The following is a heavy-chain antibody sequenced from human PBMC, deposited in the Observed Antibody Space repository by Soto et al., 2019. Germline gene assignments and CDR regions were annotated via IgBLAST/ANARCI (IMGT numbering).Heavy chain of an antibody. CDR1: RFTFSSYA. CDR2: ISGSGGST. CDR3: AKEGRSSGWDYYYGMDV. J-gene: IGHJ6*02. Sequence: GGSLRLSCAASRFTFSSYAMSWVRQAPGKGLEWVSAISGSGGSTYYADSVKGRFTISRDNSKNTLYLQMNSLRAEDTAVYYCAKEGRSSGWDYYYGMDVWGQGTTVTVSS. D-gene: IGHD6-19*01. V-gene: IGHV3-23*01.